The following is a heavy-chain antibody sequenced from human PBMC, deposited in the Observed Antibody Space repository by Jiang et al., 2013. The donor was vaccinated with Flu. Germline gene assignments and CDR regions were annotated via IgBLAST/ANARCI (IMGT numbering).Heavy chain of an antibody. CDR1: GASFRSYY. J-gene: IGHJ4*02. Sequence: GSGLVKPSGTLSLTCAVSGASFRSYYWTWIRQSPGKTLEWIGNIYWTGSTNYNPSLKSRVTISLNTSKNQFSLRLSSVTAADTALYYCARGSSYDEPSGYYDPNPIIDYWGQGALVTVSS. CDR2: IYWTGST. V-gene: IGHV4-59*01. CDR3: ARGSSYDEPSGYYDPNPIIDY. D-gene: IGHD3-22*01.